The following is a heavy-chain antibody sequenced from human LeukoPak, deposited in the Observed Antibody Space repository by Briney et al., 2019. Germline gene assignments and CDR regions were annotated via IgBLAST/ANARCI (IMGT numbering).Heavy chain of an antibody. CDR2: IYDSGTT. D-gene: IGHD2/OR15-2a*01. Sequence: SETLSLTCTVSGGSFGNYCWSWIRQPPGKGLEWIGYIYDSGTTNYNPSLKSRVNISVDTATNQFSLKLRSVTDADTAVYYCARDFSAAFDIWGQGTMVTVSS. CDR1: GGSFGNYC. V-gene: IGHV4-59*13. J-gene: IGHJ3*02. CDR3: ARDFSAAFDI.